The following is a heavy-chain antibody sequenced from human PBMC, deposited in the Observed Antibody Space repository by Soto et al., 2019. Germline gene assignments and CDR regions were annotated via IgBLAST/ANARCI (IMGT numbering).Heavy chain of an antibody. CDR1: GFTVSSNY. D-gene: IGHD5-18*01. CDR2: IYSGGSR. V-gene: IGHV3-53*04. Sequence: EVQLVESGGGLVQPGGSLRLSCAASGFTVSSNYMSWARQPPGKGLEWVSVIYSGGSRYYADSVKGRFTISRHNSKNTLYLQRNSLRAEDTAVYYCARGEYSYGYVVDYWGQGTLVTVSS. CDR3: ARGEYSYGYVVDY. J-gene: IGHJ4*02.